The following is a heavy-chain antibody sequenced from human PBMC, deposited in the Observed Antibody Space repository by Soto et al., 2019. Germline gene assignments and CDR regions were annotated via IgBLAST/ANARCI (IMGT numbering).Heavy chain of an antibody. D-gene: IGHD3-10*01. CDR1: GFTFGDYA. J-gene: IGHJ4*02. V-gene: IGHV3-49*03. CDR2: IRSKAYGGTT. Sequence: GGSLRLSCTASGFTFGDYAMSWFRQAPGKGLEWVGFIRSKAYGGTTEYAASVKGRFTISRDDSKSIAYLQMNSLKTEDTAVYYCTSNSVGSYYAPNFDYWGQGTLVTVSS. CDR3: TSNSVGSYYAPNFDY.